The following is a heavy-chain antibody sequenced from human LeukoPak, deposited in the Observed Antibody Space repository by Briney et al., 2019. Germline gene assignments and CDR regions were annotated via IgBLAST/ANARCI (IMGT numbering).Heavy chain of an antibody. CDR1: GFNFNDYA. CDR3: AKIHRILGAWGAFDI. Sequence: GGSLRLSCAASGFNFNDYAMYLVRQAPGKGLEWVASIWFDVNNRHYTDSVKGRFTISRDSSNNTLYLQMNSLRAEDTAVYYCAKIHRILGAWGAFDIWGQGTMVSVSS. D-gene: IGHD1-26*01. CDR2: IWFDVNNR. V-gene: IGHV3-33*06. J-gene: IGHJ3*02.